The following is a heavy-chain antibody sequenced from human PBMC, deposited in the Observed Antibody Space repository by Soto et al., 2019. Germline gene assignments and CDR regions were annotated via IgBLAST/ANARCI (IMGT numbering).Heavy chain of an antibody. CDR1: GFTFSDYY. V-gene: IGHV3-11*06. D-gene: IGHD2-2*01. CDR3: AREGGCSSTTCRSPNNWFDP. Sequence: GGSLRLSCTASGFTFSDYYMSWIRQAPGKGLEWVSYISSSGSFTNYADSVKGRFTVSRDNAKNSLYLQINTLRVEDTAVYYCAREGGCSSTTCRSPNNWFDPWGQGTLVTVSS. CDR2: ISSSGSFT. J-gene: IGHJ5*02.